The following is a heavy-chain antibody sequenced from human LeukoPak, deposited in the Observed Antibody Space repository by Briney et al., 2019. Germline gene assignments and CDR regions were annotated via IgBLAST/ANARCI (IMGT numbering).Heavy chain of an antibody. J-gene: IGHJ5*02. CDR3: ARDKTGDYSDLNWFDP. Sequence: SEILSLTCTVSGGSISSYYWSRMRQPAGKGLEWIGRIYSSGSTRYNPSLKSRVTMSVDTSENQFSLKLSSVTAADTAVYYCARDKTGDYSDLNWFDPSGQRTLVTVSS. CDR1: GGSISSYY. CDR2: IYSSGST. D-gene: IGHD4-17*01. V-gene: IGHV4-4*07.